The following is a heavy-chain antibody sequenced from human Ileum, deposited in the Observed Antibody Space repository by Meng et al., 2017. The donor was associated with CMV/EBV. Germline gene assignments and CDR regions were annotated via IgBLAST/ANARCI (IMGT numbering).Heavy chain of an antibody. CDR2: LSHDGSDN. CDR1: GFTFRSYG. J-gene: IGHJ4*02. D-gene: IGHD7-27*01. V-gene: IGHV3-30*18. CDR3: AKDRTWGFMTD. Sequence: LSCAASGFTFRSYGMHWVRQAPGKGLEWVTILSHDGSDNYYADSVKGRFTISRDNSKNTLYLQMNNLRAEDTAVYYCAKDRTWGFMTDWGQGTLVTVSS.